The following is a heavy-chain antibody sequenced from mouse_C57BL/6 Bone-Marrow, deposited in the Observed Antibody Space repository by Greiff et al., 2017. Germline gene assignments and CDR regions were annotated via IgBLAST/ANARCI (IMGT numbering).Heavy chain of an antibody. Sequence: QVQLKQPGAELVMPGASVKLSCKASGYTFTSYWMRWVKQRPGQGLEWIGEIDPSDSYTNYNQKFKGKSTLTVDKSSSTAYMQLRSLTSEDSAVYYCARDGSSFDWFAYWGQGTLVTVSA. CDR2: IDPSDSYT. CDR3: ARDGSSFDWFAY. CDR1: GYTFTSYW. V-gene: IGHV1-69*01. D-gene: IGHD1-1*01. J-gene: IGHJ3*01.